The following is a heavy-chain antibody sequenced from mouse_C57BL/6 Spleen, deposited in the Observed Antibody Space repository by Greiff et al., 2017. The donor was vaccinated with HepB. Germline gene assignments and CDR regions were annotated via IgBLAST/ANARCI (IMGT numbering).Heavy chain of an antibody. D-gene: IGHD2-5*01. CDR2: ISDGGSYT. CDR1: GFTFSSYA. J-gene: IGHJ3*01. CDR3: SSDAYYSIYAWFAY. V-gene: IGHV5-4*03. Sequence: DVMLVESGGGLVKPGGSLKLSCAASGFTFSSYAMSWVRQTPEKRLEWVATISDGGSYTYYPDNVKGRFTISRDNAKNNLYLQMSHLKSEDTAMYYCSSDAYYSIYAWFAYWGQGTLVTVSA.